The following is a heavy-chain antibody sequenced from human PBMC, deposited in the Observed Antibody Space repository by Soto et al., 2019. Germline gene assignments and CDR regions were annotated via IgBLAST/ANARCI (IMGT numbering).Heavy chain of an antibody. J-gene: IGHJ4*02. D-gene: IGHD6-13*01. V-gene: IGHV4-34*01. CDR1: GGSFSGYY. CDR2: INHSGST. Sequence: QVQLQQWGAGLLKPSETLSLTCAVYGGSFSGYYWSWIRQPPGKGLEWIGEINHSGSTNYNPSLKSLVTISVDTSKNQFSLKLSSVTASDTAVYYCARGPYAVGIAAAGANYWGQGTLVTVSS. CDR3: ARGPYAVGIAAAGANY.